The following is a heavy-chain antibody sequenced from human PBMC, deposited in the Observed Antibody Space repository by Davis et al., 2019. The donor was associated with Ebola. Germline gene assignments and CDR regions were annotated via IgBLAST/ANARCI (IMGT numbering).Heavy chain of an antibody. Sequence: PGGSLRLSCTASGFTFRAYRMHWFRQAPGKGLVWVARIDGDESAIEYADSVKGRFTISRDNSKNTVYLQMNSLGAEDTAVYYCARGRIVPAATHFDYWGQGTLVTVSS. V-gene: IGHV3-74*01. CDR2: IDGDESAI. CDR3: ARGRIVPAATHFDY. CDR1: GFTFRAYR. D-gene: IGHD2-2*01. J-gene: IGHJ4*02.